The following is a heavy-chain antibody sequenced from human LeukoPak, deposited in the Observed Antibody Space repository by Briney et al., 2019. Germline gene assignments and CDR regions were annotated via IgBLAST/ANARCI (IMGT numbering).Heavy chain of an antibody. CDR2: ISNGKT. J-gene: IGHJ5*02. Sequence: GGSLRLSCAASGFPFSSHAMSWVRQPPGKGLEWVSAISNGKTYYADSVRGRFTISRDDSKKTVYLQMNSLRDEDTALYYCVREAGYCASVCLKSNWFDPWGQGTLVTVSS. CDR1: GFPFSSHA. CDR3: VREAGYCASVCLKSNWFDP. D-gene: IGHD2-21*02. V-gene: IGHV3-23*01.